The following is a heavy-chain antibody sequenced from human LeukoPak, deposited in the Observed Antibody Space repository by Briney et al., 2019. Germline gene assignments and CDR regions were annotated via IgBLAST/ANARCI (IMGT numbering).Heavy chain of an antibody. Sequence: GGSLRLSCAASGFTFSSYAMSWVRQAPGKGLEWVSAISGSGGSTYYADSVKGRFTISRDNSKNTLYLQMNSLRAEDTAVYYCAKAAYYYDSSGAGSRFYYYYMDVWGKGTTVTISS. D-gene: IGHD3-22*01. CDR3: AKAAYYYDSSGAGSRFYYYYMDV. CDR2: ISGSGGST. CDR1: GFTFSSYA. J-gene: IGHJ6*03. V-gene: IGHV3-23*01.